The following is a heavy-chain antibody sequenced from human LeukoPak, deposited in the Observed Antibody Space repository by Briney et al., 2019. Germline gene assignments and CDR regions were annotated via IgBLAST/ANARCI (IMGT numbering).Heavy chain of an antibody. CDR1: GGSFSGYY. V-gene: IGHV4-34*01. D-gene: IGHD3-3*01. CDR2: INHSGST. J-gene: IGHJ4*02. CDR3: ARFSGFWSGWFVY. Sequence: PSETLSLTCAVYGGSFSGYYWSWIRQPPGKGLEWIGEINHSGSTNYNPSLKSRVTISVDTSKNQFSLKLSSVTAADTAVYYCARFSGFWSGWFVYWGQGTLVTVSS.